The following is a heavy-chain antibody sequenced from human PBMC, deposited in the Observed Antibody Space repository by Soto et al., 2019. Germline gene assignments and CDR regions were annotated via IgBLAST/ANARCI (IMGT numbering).Heavy chain of an antibody. CDR2: INPSGGST. CDR1: GYTFTSYY. CDR3: ARERSMRDERGRRAEYFQH. V-gene: IGHV1-46*03. J-gene: IGHJ1*01. Sequence: PSVKVSCKASGYTFTSYYMHWVRQAPGQGLEWMGIINPSGGSTSYAQKFQGRVTMTRDTSTSTVYMELSSLRSEDTAVYYCARERSMRDERGRRAEYFQHWGQGTLVTVSS.